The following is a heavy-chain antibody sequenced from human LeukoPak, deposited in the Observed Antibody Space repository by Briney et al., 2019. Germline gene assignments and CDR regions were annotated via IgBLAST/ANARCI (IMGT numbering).Heavy chain of an antibody. V-gene: IGHV5-10-1*01. CDR1: GYSFTSYW. CDR2: IHPSDSYT. CDR3: ARGASHWPWDFDY. D-gene: IGHD1-26*01. J-gene: IGHJ4*02. Sequence: GESLKISCTGSGYSFTSYWISWVRQMPGKGLELMWRIHPSDSYTNYSPSFQGLVTISADKSISTAYLQWSSLKASDTAMYYCARGASHWPWDFDYWGQGTLVTVSS.